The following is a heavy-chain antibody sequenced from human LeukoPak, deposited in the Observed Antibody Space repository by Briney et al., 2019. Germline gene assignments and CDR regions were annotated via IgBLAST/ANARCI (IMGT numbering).Heavy chain of an antibody. Sequence: PGGSLRLSCAASGFTFSSYSMNWVRQAPGKGLEWVSYISSSSSTIYYADSVKGRFTISRDNAKNSLYLQMNSLRVEDTAVHYCAKLIRRWLQLGDCWGQGTLVTVSS. CDR2: ISSSSSTI. CDR1: GFTFSSYS. V-gene: IGHV3-48*01. D-gene: IGHD5-24*01. CDR3: AKLIRRWLQLGDC. J-gene: IGHJ4*02.